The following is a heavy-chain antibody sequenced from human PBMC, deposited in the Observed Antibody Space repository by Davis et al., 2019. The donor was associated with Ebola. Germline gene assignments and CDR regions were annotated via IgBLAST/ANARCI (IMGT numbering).Heavy chain of an antibody. CDR3: ARDGYSSGWDRTSYGMDV. Sequence: AASVKVSCKASGYTFTSSGISWVRQAPGQGLEWMGWISAYNGNTNYAQKLQGRGTMTTDTSTSTAYMWLRSLRSDDTAVYYCARDGYSSGWDRTSYGMDVWGQGTTVTVSS. CDR2: ISAYNGNT. CDR1: GYTFTSSG. J-gene: IGHJ6*02. D-gene: IGHD6-19*01. V-gene: IGHV1-18*01.